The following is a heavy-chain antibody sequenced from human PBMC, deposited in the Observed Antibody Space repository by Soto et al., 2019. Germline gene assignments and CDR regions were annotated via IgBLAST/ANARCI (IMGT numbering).Heavy chain of an antibody. J-gene: IGHJ6*02. CDR1: GXSFSNYV. Sequence: QVQXVESGGGVVQPGGSLKLSCTGSGXSFSNYVMHWVRQXPGXXLEXXXXXSYDVSKTYYVDSVRGRFTISRENSKNTLYLQMNSLRDEDTAVYSCARDLMGYXXWFGXXXXDNGMDVWGQVTTVTVSS. CDR2: XSYDVSKT. D-gene: IGHD3-10*01. V-gene: IGHV3-30-3*01. CDR3: ARDLMGYXXWFGXXXXDNGMDV.